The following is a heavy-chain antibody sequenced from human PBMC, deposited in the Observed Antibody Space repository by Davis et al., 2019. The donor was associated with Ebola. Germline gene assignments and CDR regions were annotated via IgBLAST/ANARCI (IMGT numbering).Heavy chain of an antibody. V-gene: IGHV3-74*01. CDR2: VNGGGTDT. Sequence: GESLKISCTASGFTFSTSWMHWVRQAPGKGLMWVSRVNGGGTDTGYADSVKGRFTISRDNAENTLYLQMNSLRADDTAVYYCANDKWSLDIRGQGTMVTVSS. CDR3: ANDKWSLDI. J-gene: IGHJ3*02. D-gene: IGHD2-15*01. CDR1: GFTFSTSW.